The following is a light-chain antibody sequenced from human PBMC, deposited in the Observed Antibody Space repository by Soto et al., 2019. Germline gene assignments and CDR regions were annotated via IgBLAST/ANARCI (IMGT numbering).Light chain of an antibody. CDR2: VGS. CDR1: ENLRNY. V-gene: IGKV1-39*01. CDR3: QQSYIVPYT. J-gene: IGKJ2*01. Sequence: DIQMTQSPSSLSVSVGDRVTISCRSSENLRNYLICYRQKPGKLPELLMYVGSTLESGVPSRFSGSGLGTDFTLTIKSLQPEDFGVYYCQQSYIVPYTFGRGTSLDI.